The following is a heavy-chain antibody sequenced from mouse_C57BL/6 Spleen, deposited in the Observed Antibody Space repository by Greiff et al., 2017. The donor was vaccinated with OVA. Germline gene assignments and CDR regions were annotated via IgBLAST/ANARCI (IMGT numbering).Heavy chain of an antibody. CDR2: INPNNGGT. J-gene: IGHJ3*01. Sequence: VQLTQSGPELVKPGASVKIPCKASGYTFTDYNMDWVKQSHGKSLEWIGDINPNNGGTIYTQKFKGKATLTVDKSSSTAYMELRSLTSEDTAVYDCARTDDYDPAWFAYWGQGTLVTVAA. D-gene: IGHD2-4*01. CDR3: ARTDDYDPAWFAY. CDR1: GYTFTDYN. V-gene: IGHV1-18*01.